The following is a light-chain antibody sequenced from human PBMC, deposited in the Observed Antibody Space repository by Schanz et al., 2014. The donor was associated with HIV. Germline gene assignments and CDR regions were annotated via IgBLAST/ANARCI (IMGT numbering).Light chain of an antibody. CDR1: QNIGKW. J-gene: IGKJ4*01. Sequence: DIQMTQSPSTLSASVGDRVTITCRASQNIGKWLTWYQQKPGKAPNLLIYGASSLQSGVPSRFSGGGSGTDFTLTISSLQPEDFATYYCQQANSFPLTFGGGTKVEIK. CDR2: GAS. CDR3: QQANSFPLT. V-gene: IGKV1-12*01.